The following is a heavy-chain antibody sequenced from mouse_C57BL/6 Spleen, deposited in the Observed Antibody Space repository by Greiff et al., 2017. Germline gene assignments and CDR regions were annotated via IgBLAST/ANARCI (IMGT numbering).Heavy chain of an antibody. CDR1: GYTFTDYE. Sequence: QVHVKQSGAELVRPGASVTLSCKASGYTFTDYEMHWVKQTPVHGLEWIGAIDPETGGTAYNQKFKGKAILTADKSSSTAYMELRSLTSEDSAVYYCTREANGNYVWFAYWGQGTLVTVSA. CDR3: TREANGNYVWFAY. CDR2: IDPETGGT. J-gene: IGHJ3*01. V-gene: IGHV1-15*01. D-gene: IGHD2-1*01.